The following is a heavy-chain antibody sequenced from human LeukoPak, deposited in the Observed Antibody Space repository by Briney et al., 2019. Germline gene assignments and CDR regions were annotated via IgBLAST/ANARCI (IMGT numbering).Heavy chain of an antibody. D-gene: IGHD6-19*01. J-gene: IGHJ4*02. Sequence: PGGSLRLSCAASGFTFSNAWMSWVRQAPGKGLEWVGRIKSKTDGGTTDYAAPVKGRFTISRDDSKNTLYLQMNSLKTGDTAVYYCTTDRPDLNFDLIAVAGTQFGYWGQGTLVTVSS. V-gene: IGHV3-15*01. CDR1: GFTFSNAW. CDR2: IKSKTDGGTT. CDR3: TTDRPDLNFDLIAVAGTQFGY.